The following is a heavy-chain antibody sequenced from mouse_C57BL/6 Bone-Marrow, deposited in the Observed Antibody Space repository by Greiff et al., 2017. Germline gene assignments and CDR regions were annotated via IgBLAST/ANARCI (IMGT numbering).Heavy chain of an antibody. CDR1: EYEFPSHD. D-gene: IGHD2-2*01. Sequence: EVMLVESGGGLVQPGESLKLSCESNEYEFPSHDMSWVRKTPEKRLELVAAINSDGGSTYYPDNTKKTLYLQMSSLRSEDTALYYCARRALGYDWYFDVWGTGTTVTVSS. CDR2: INSDGGST. CDR3: ARRALGYDWYFDV. J-gene: IGHJ1*03. V-gene: IGHV5-2*03.